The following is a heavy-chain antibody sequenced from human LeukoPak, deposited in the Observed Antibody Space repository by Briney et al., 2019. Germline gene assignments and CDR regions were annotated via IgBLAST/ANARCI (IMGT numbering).Heavy chain of an antibody. CDR3: ARDHDVDALDY. Sequence: GGSLRLSCAASGFTFSSYSMNWVRQAPGKGLEWVSSISSSSSYIYYADSVKGRFTISRDNAKNLLYLQMNSLRAEDTAVYYCARDHDVDALDYWGQGTLVTVSS. D-gene: IGHD1-1*01. CDR2: ISSSSSYI. V-gene: IGHV3-21*01. CDR1: GFTFSSYS. J-gene: IGHJ4*02.